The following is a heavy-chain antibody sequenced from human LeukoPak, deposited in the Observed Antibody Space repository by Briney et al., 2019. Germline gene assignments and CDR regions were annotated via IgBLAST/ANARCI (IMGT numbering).Heavy chain of an antibody. V-gene: IGHV4-59*08. D-gene: IGHD2-2*01. CDR1: GGSISSYY. Sequence: SETLSLTCTVSGGSISSYYWSWIRQPPGKGLEWIGSIHYSGSTTYNPSLKSRVTISVDTSKNQFTLKLSSVTAADTAVYYCARRLGGTSTGFDYWGQGTLVTVSS. CDR3: ARRLGGTSTGFDY. CDR2: IHYSGST. J-gene: IGHJ4*02.